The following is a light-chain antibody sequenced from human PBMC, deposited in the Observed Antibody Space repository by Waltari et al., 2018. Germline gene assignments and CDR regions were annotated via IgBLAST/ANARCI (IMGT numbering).Light chain of an antibody. CDR1: SSDIGSYNS. CDR3: SSSTSRTALL. CDR2: DVS. J-gene: IGLJ2*01. V-gene: IGLV2-14*03. Sequence: QSALTQPASLSGSPGQSITISCTGTSSDIGSYNSVSWYQQHPGEAPKLMIYDVSVRPSGVSIRCFGAKSGNTASLTISGLQAEDEADYYCSSSTSRTALLFGGGTKLTVL.